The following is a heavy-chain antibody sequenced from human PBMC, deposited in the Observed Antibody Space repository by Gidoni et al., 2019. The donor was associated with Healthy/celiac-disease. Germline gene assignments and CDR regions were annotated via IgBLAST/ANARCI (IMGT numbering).Heavy chain of an antibody. J-gene: IGHJ4*02. CDR3: AKDRRGWGGGSCLLDY. D-gene: IGHD2-15*01. CDR1: GFPFSSYA. Sequence: EVQLLESGGGLVQPGGSLRLPCAASGFPFSSYAMSCVRQAPGKGLEWVSAISGSGGSTYYADSVKGRFTISRDNAKNTLYLQMNSLRAEDTAVYYCAKDRRGWGGGSCLLDYWGQGTLVTVSS. V-gene: IGHV3-23*01. CDR2: ISGSGGST.